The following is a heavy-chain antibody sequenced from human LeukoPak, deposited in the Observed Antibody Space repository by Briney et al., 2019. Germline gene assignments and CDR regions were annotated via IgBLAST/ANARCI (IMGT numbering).Heavy chain of an antibody. CDR2: ISGSGGST. J-gene: IGHJ4*02. CDR1: GFTFSSYA. V-gene: IGHV3-23*01. Sequence: PGGSLRLSCAASGFTFSSYAMSWVRQAPGKGLEWVSAISGSGGSTYYADSVKGRFTISRDNSKNTLYLQMNSLRAEDTAVYYCAKSPRYCSSTSCYTLAEILLYYFDYWGQGTLVTVSS. D-gene: IGHD2-2*02. CDR3: AKSPRYCSSTSCYTLAEILLYYFDY.